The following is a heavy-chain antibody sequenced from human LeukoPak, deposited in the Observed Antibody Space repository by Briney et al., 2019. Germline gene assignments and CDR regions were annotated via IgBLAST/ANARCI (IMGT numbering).Heavy chain of an antibody. V-gene: IGHV1-2*02. Sequence: ASVTVSCTASGYTFTGYYMHWVRQAPGQGLEWMGWINPNSGGTNYAQKFQGRVTMTRDTSISTAYMEMSRLRSDDTAVYYCARATPYGSGSYDWFDPWGQGTLVTVSS. J-gene: IGHJ5*02. CDR3: ARATPYGSGSYDWFDP. CDR2: INPNSGGT. D-gene: IGHD3-10*01. CDR1: GYTFTGYY.